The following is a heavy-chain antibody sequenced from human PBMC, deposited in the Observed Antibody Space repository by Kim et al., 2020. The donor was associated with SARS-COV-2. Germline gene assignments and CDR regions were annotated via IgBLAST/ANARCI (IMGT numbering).Heavy chain of an antibody. D-gene: IGHD2-8*02. CDR2: IYYSGST. V-gene: IGHV4-59*08. Sequence: SETLSLTCTVSGGSISSYYWSWIRQPPGKGLEWIGYIYYSGSTNYNPSLKSRVTISVDTTKNQFPLKLSYVTAADTAVDYCSRQAGRATGGGVIVSGHWG. CDR3: SRQAGRATGGGVIVSGH. J-gene: IGHJ1*01. CDR1: GGSISSYY.